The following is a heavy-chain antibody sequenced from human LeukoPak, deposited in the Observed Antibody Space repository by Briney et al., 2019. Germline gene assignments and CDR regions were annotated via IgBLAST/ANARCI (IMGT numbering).Heavy chain of an antibody. V-gene: IGHV4-34*01. CDR1: GGSFSGYY. CDR2: IYYSGST. J-gene: IGHJ4*02. D-gene: IGHD5-12*01. CDR3: AGLFSGYDPFDY. Sequence: SETLSLTCAVYGGSFSGYYWGWIRQPPGKGLEWIGSIYYSGSTYYNPSLKSRVTVSVDTSKNQVSLKLRSVTAADTAVYYCAGLFSGYDPFDYWGQGTLVTVSS.